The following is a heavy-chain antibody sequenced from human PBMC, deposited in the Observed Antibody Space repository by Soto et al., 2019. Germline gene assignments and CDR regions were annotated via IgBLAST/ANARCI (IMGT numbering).Heavy chain of an antibody. Sequence: SETLSLTCTVTGGSISSGDYYWSWIRQPPGKGLEWIGYIYYSGSTYYNPSLKSRVTISVDTSKNQFSLKLSSVTAADTAVYYCARGNRYYDSSGYSRNYYFDYWGQGTLVTVSS. CDR2: IYYSGST. J-gene: IGHJ4*02. V-gene: IGHV4-30-4*01. CDR3: ARGNRYYDSSGYSRNYYFDY. D-gene: IGHD3-22*01. CDR1: GGSISSGDYY.